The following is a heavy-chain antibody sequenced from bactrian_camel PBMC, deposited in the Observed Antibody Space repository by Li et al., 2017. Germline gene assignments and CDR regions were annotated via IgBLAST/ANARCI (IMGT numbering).Heavy chain of an antibody. D-gene: IGHD2*01. CDR2: IDSDGST. J-gene: IGHJ7*01. V-gene: IGHV3S53*01. CDR1: GYTSFIDC. Sequence: HVQLVESGGGLVQPGGSLRLSCTYSGYTSFIDCMGWFRQAPGKGPEGVAAIDSDGSTSYADSVKGRFTISRDNARNTVYLQMSSLKPEDTAVYYCVRPVWRAVKRGNVADGGGMDYWGKGTQVTVS.